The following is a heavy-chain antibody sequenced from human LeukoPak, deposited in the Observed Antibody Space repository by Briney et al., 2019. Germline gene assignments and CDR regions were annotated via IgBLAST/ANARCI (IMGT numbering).Heavy chain of an antibody. J-gene: IGHJ4*02. CDR1: GFTFSNAW. V-gene: IGHV3-15*01. Sequence: MSGGSLRLSCAASGFTFSNAWMAWVRQAPGKGLEWVGRIKSKTDGGTTEYAATVKGRFTISRDDSKNTVYLQMNSLTTEDTAVYYCASWTSHWGQGTLVTVSS. D-gene: IGHD3/OR15-3a*01. CDR2: IKSKTDGGTT. CDR3: ASWTSH.